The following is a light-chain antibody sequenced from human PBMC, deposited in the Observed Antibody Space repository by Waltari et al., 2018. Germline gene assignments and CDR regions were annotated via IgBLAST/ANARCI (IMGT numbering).Light chain of an antibody. Sequence: EIVLTQSPATLSLSPGERATLSCRASQTVRSSYIAWYQQRPGQAPRLLIHGASSRATGIPDRFSGSGSGTDFTLTISGLEPDDFAVYFCELYDSSPPGYTFGQGTKLEI. CDR3: ELYDSSPPGYT. CDR2: GAS. V-gene: IGKV3-20*01. CDR1: QTVRSSY. J-gene: IGKJ2*01.